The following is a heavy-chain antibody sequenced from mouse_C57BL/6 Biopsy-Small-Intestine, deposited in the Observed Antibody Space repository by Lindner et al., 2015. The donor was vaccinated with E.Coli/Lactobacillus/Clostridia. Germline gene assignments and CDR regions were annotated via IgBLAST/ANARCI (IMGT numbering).Heavy chain of an antibody. J-gene: IGHJ2*01. Sequence: SVKVSCKASGGTFSSYAISWVRQAPGQGLEWMGGIIPIFDTANYAQKFQGRVTITADESTSTSYMELSSLRSEDTAVYYCARVGLFGWDLLNYFDYWGQGTLVTVSS. V-gene: IGHV1-81*01. CDR1: GGTFSSYA. CDR3: ARVGLFGWDLLNYFDY. D-gene: IGHD4-1*01. CDR2: IIPIFDTA.